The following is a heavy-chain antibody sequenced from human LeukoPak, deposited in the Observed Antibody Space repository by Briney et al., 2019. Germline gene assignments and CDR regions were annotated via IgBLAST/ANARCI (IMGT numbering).Heavy chain of an antibody. CDR2: ITASGTAM. J-gene: IGHJ4*02. CDR3: ASSGSYRFDY. V-gene: IGHV3-48*02. D-gene: IGHD1-26*01. Sequence: GGSLKLSCAASGFTFSSYSMNWVRQAPGKGLEWVSHITASGTAMFYADSVKGRFTISGDNAKNSLYLQMNSLRDEDTAVYYCASSGSYRFDYWGQGTLVTVSS. CDR1: GFTFSSYS.